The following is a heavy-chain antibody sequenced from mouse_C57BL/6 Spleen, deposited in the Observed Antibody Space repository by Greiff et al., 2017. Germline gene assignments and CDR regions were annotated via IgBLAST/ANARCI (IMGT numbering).Heavy chain of an antibody. CDR2: IDPSDSYT. Sequence: QVQLKQPGAELVMPGASVKLSCKASGYTFTSYWMHWVKQRPGQGLEWIGEIDPSDSYTNYNQKFKGKSTLTVDKSSSTAYMQLSSLTSEDSAVYYCARSSPTGTRYCDVWGTGTTVTVSS. J-gene: IGHJ1*03. CDR3: ARSSPTGTRYCDV. V-gene: IGHV1-69*01. CDR1: GYTFTSYW. D-gene: IGHD4-1*01.